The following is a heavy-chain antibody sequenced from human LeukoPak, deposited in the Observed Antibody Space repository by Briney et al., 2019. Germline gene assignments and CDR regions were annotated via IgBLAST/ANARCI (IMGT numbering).Heavy chain of an antibody. CDR2: INHSGNT. J-gene: IGHJ4*02. Sequence: SETLSLTCAVYGGSFSGYYWTWVRQPPGKGLEWIGEINHSGNTKYNPSLKSRVTISVDTSKNQFSLKLSSVTAADTAVYYCARIIAVAGGYFDYWGQGTLVTVSS. CDR3: ARIIAVAGGYFDY. V-gene: IGHV4-34*01. D-gene: IGHD6-19*01. CDR1: GGSFSGYY.